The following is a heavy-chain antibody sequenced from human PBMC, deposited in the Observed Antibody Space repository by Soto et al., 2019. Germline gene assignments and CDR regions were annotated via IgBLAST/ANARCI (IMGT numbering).Heavy chain of an antibody. Sequence: QVPLVQSGAEVKKPGSSVKVSCKASGGTFSSYAISWVRQAPGQGLEWMGGIIPIFGTANYAQKFQGRVTITADESTSTAYMELSSLRSEDTAVYYCARDSIFESRILYYYGMDVWGQGTTVTVSS. CDR3: ARDSIFESRILYYYGMDV. J-gene: IGHJ6*02. V-gene: IGHV1-69*01. CDR2: IIPIFGTA. D-gene: IGHD5-18*01. CDR1: GGTFSSYA.